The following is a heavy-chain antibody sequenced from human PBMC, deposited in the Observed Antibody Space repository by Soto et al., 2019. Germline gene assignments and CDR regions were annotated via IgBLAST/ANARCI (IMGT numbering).Heavy chain of an antibody. V-gene: IGHV4-31*03. CDR2: IYYSGST. Sequence: SETLSLTCTVSGGSISSGGYYWSWIRQHPGKGLEWIGYIYYSGSTYYNPSLKSRVTISVDTSKNQFSLKLSSVTAADTAVYYCARANFYSSSSWLDYWGQGTPVTGSS. CDR3: ARANFYSSSSWLDY. J-gene: IGHJ4*02. CDR1: GGSISSGGYY. D-gene: IGHD6-6*01.